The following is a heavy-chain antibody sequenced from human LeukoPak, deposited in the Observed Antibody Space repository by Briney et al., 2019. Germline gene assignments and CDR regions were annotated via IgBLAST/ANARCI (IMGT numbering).Heavy chain of an antibody. CDR2: VDYSGST. CDR1: GGSFSSGNYY. Sequence: SETLSLTCSVSGGSFSSGNYYWSWIRQPPGKGLEWIGYVDYSGSTSYNPSLKRRVTISVDMSKNQFSLKVMYLTAADTAVYYCARGIRTGYGYWGQGTLVTVSS. V-gene: IGHV4-61*01. D-gene: IGHD1-1*01. CDR3: ARGIRTGYGY. J-gene: IGHJ4*02.